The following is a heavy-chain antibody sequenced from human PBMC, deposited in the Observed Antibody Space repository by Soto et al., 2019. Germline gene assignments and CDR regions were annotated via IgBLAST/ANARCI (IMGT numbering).Heavy chain of an antibody. Sequence: GGSLRLSCAAFGFTFSSYAMHWVRQAPGKGLEWVAVISYDGSNKYYADSVKGRFTISRDNSKNTLYLQMNSLRAEDTAVYYCARDRFFGSGSSFDYWGQGTLVTVSS. CDR2: ISYDGSNK. D-gene: IGHD3-10*01. CDR3: ARDRFFGSGSSFDY. J-gene: IGHJ4*02. CDR1: GFTFSSYA. V-gene: IGHV3-30-3*01.